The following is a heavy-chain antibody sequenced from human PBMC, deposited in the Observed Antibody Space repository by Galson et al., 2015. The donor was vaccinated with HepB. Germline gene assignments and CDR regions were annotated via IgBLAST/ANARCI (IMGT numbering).Heavy chain of an antibody. CDR1: GFTFSNSA. J-gene: IGHJ6*02. V-gene: IGHV3-23*01. CDR3: AKVCCDSSGYYRYGMDV. Sequence: SLRLSCAASGFTFSNSAMSWVRQAPGKGLEWVSAISSSGGSTYYADSVKGRFTISRDNSKNTLYLQMNSLRAEDTAVYNCAKVCCDSSGYYRYGMDVWGQGTTVTVSS. CDR2: ISSSGGST. D-gene: IGHD3-22*01.